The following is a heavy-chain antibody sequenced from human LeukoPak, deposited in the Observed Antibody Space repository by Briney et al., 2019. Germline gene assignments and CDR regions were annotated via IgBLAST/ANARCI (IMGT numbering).Heavy chain of an antibody. CDR2: VDPEDGET. J-gene: IGHJ4*02. V-gene: IGHV1-69-2*01. Sequence: ASVKISCKVSGYTFTDYYMHWVQQAPGKGLEWMGLVDPEDGETIYAEKFQGRVTMTRDTSTSTVYMELSSLRSEDTAVYYCAREGEINYYDSSGYFPTDYWGQGTLVTVSS. CDR3: AREGEINYYDSSGYFPTDY. D-gene: IGHD3-22*01. CDR1: GYTFTDYY.